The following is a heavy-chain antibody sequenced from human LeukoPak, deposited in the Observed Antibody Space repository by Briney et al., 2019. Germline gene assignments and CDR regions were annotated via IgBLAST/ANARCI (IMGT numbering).Heavy chain of an antibody. CDR2: MDKETNLYAT. CDR3: TRDSGTYNWFDP. CDR1: GFTFSDSA. V-gene: IGHV3-73*01. D-gene: IGHD1-26*01. Sequence: GGSLRLSCVASGFTFSDSAIHWVRQSSGKGLEWIGHMDKETNLYATALAASVKSRFTVSRDYSKNTAYLHMNSLKTEDTALYYCTRDSGTYNWFDPWGQGTLVTVSS. J-gene: IGHJ5*02.